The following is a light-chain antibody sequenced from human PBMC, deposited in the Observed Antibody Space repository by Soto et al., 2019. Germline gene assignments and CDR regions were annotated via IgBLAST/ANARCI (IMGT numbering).Light chain of an antibody. CDR1: SGHSSYA. CDR3: CSYAGTYTVF. Sequence: QSVLTQSPSASASLGASVKLTCTLSSGHSSYAIAWHQQQPEKGPRYLMKLNSDGSHSKGDGIPDRFSGSKSGNTASLTISGLQAEDEADYFFCSYAGTYTVFFGGGTKVTVL. V-gene: IGLV4-69*01. J-gene: IGLJ2*01. CDR2: LNSDGSH.